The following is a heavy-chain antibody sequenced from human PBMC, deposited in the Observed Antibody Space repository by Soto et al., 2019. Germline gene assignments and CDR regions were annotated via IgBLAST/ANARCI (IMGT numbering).Heavy chain of an antibody. CDR2: IKQDGSEK. CDR1: GFTFSSYW. J-gene: IGHJ4*02. D-gene: IGHD3-3*01. V-gene: IGHV3-7*01. Sequence: GGSLRLSCAASGFTFSSYWMSWVRQAPGKGLEWVANIKQDGSEKYYVDSVKGRFTISRDNAKNSLYLQMNSLRAEDTAVYYCARVYYDFWSGYYSVSFDHWGQGTLVTVSS. CDR3: ARVYYDFWSGYYSVSFDH.